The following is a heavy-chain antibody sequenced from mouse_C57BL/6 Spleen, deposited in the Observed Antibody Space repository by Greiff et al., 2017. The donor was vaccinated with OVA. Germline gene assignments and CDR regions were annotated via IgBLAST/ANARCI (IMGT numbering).Heavy chain of an antibody. V-gene: IGHV1-55*01. CDR3: ARDLLWYPYYFDD. CDR1: GYTFTSYW. Sequence: QVQLQQPGAELVKPGASVTMSCKASGYTFTSYWITWVKQRPGQGLEWIGDIYPGSGSTNYNEQIKSKATLTVDTSSSTAYMQLSSLTSEDAAAYYCARDLLWYPYYFDDWGQGTTLTVSS. CDR2: IYPGSGST. D-gene: IGHD2-1*01. J-gene: IGHJ2*01.